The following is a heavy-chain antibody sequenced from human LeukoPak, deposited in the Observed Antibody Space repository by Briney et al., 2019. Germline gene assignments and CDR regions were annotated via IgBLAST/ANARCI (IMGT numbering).Heavy chain of an antibody. V-gene: IGHV3-48*01. CDR2: ISSSSSTI. CDR1: GFTFSSYS. D-gene: IGHD5-24*01. CDR3: AREDDGYNWPGSDY. Sequence: GGSLRLSCAASGFTFSSYSMDWVRQAPGEGLEWVSYISSSSSTIYYADSVKGRFTISRDNAKNSLYLQMNSLRAEDTAVYYCAREDDGYNWPGSDYWGQGALVTVSS. J-gene: IGHJ4*02.